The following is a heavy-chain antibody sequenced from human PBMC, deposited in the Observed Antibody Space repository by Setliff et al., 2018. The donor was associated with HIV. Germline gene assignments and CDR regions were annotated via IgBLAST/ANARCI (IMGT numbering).Heavy chain of an antibody. D-gene: IGHD6-19*01. Sequence: PGESLKISCAASGFTFSDFDMSWVRQAPGKGLEWVSGIGGSGGSTYYADSVKGRFTVSRDYSKNTIYLQMSSLRAEDSAVYYCAKSASWDLRGWLHWGQGTRVTVSS. J-gene: IGHJ4*02. CDR2: IGGSGGST. V-gene: IGHV3-23*01. CDR3: AKSASWDLRGWLH. CDR1: GFTFSDFD.